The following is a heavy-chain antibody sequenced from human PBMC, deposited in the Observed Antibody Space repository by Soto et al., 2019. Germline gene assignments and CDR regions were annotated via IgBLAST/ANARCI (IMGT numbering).Heavy chain of an antibody. CDR3: ARDLIDIVVVVAATPSYYYYGMDV. J-gene: IGHJ6*02. CDR2: IIPILGTA. Sequence: QVQLVQSGAEVKKPGSSVKVSCKASGGTFSSYAISWVRQAPGQGLEWMGGIIPILGTANYAQKSQGRVTITADEYTSTAYMELSSLRSEDTAVYYCARDLIDIVVVVAATPSYYYYGMDVWGQGTTVTVSS. D-gene: IGHD2-15*01. CDR1: GGTFSSYA. V-gene: IGHV1-69*01.